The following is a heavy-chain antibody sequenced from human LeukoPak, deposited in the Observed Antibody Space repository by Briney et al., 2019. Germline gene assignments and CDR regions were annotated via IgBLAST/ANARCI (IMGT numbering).Heavy chain of an antibody. J-gene: IGHJ4*02. CDR1: GGSISSGDYY. D-gene: IGHD3-3*01. V-gene: IGHV4-30-4*01. Sequence: SETLSLTCTASGGSISSGDYYWSWIRQPPGTGLEWIGYIYYSGSTYYNPSLKSRVTISVDTSKNQFSLKLSSVTAADTAVYYCARAGRFDFWSGYYGYFDYWGQGTLVTVSS. CDR2: IYYSGST. CDR3: ARAGRFDFWSGYYGYFDY.